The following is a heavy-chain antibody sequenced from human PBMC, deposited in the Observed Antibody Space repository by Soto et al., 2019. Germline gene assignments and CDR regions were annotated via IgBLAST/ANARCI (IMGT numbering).Heavy chain of an antibody. V-gene: IGHV3-23*01. Sequence: EVRLLESGGGLVQPGGSLRLSCAASGFTFSSYAMSWVRQAPGKGLEWVSGISGSGGSTHYGDSVKGRFTISRDNTKNTLYLQMTSPRAEDTAVYYCAKSDLDTAMVKYGSLFSGMDVWGQGTTVTVSS. D-gene: IGHD5-18*01. J-gene: IGHJ6*02. CDR3: AKSDLDTAMVKYGSLFSGMDV. CDR2: ISGSGGST. CDR1: GFTFSSYA.